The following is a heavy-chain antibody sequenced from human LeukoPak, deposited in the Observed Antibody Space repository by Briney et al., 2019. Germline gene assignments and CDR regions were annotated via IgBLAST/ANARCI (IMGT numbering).Heavy chain of an antibody. CDR1: GFTVSSNY. J-gene: IGHJ6*03. Sequence: GGSLRLSCAASGFTVSSNYMSWVRQAPGKGLEWVSVIYSGGNTYYADSVKGRFTISRDNSKNTLYLQMNSLRAEDTAVYYCARARGYYYYMDVWGKGTTVTISS. CDR2: IYSGGNT. CDR3: ARARGYYYYMDV. V-gene: IGHV3-53*01.